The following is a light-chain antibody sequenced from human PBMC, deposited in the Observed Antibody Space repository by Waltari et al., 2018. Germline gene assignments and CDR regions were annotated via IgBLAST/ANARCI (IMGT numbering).Light chain of an antibody. V-gene: IGLV2-23*02. Sequence: QSALTQPASVSGTPGQSITISCTGTTSDVGNYDLVSWYQHHPGKARKLLSCEVIKRPSGVSSRFSASKSGSTASLIISGLQPDDEADYYCCSYAGRGTYVFGSGTKVTVL. J-gene: IGLJ1*01. CDR2: EVI. CDR3: CSYAGRGTYV. CDR1: TSDVGNYDL.